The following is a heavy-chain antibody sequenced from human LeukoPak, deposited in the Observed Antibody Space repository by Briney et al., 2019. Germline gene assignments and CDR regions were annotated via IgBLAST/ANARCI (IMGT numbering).Heavy chain of an antibody. D-gene: IGHD2-2*01. V-gene: IGHV5-51*01. Sequence: GESLKISCKGSGYSFTSYWIGWGRQLPGKALEWMGIIYPGDSDTRYSPSFQGQVTISADKSISTAYLQWSSLKASDTAMYYCARLEGTDIVVVPADYWGQGTLVTVSS. CDR2: IYPGDSDT. J-gene: IGHJ4*02. CDR1: GYSFTSYW. CDR3: ARLEGTDIVVVPADY.